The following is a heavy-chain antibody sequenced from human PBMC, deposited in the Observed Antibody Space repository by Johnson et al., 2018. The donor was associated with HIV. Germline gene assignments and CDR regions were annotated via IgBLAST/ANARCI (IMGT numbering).Heavy chain of an antibody. CDR3: ARGPSVVTLHAFDL. Sequence: VQLVESGGGVVRPGRSLRLSCVVSGFTFSNYPMHWVRQAAGKGLEWVSEIDSDGETYYPGSVKGRFTISRENAKNSLYLQMNSLRAGDTAVYYCARGPSVVTLHAFDLWGQGTLVTVSS. D-gene: IGHD4-23*01. V-gene: IGHV3-13*01. CDR1: GFTFSNYP. CDR2: IDSDGET. J-gene: IGHJ3*01.